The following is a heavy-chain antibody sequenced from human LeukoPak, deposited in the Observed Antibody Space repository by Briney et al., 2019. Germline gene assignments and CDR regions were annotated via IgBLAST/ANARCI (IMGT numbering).Heavy chain of an antibody. V-gene: IGHV4-34*01. CDR1: GGSFSGYY. D-gene: IGHD4-23*01. CDR3: ARHGGPDP. CDR2: INHSGST. Sequence: PSETLSLTCAVYGGSFSGYYWSWIRQPPGKGLEWIGEINHSGSTNYNPSLKSRVTISVDTSKNQFSLKLSSVTAADTAVYYCARHGGPDPWGQGTLVTVSS. J-gene: IGHJ5*02.